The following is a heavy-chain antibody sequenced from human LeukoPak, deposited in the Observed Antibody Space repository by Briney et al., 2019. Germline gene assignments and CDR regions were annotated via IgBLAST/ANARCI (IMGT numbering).Heavy chain of an antibody. CDR3: AKGSGSSCYSPCDY. CDR1: GLTFRNYA. V-gene: IGHV3-23*01. J-gene: IGHJ4*02. Sequence: GGSLRLSCAASGLTFRNYAMSWVRQAPGKGLEWFSVICANDGNTYYADAVKGRFTISRDNSKDTLYLQMDSLRAEDTAVYYCAKGSGSSCYSPCDYWGQGILVTVSS. CDR2: ICANDGNT. D-gene: IGHD2-15*01.